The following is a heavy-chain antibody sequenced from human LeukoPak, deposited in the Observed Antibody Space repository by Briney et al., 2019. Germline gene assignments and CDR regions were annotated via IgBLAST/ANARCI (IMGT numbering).Heavy chain of an antibody. CDR1: GFTFSRYS. J-gene: IGHJ6*03. V-gene: IGHV3-23*01. D-gene: IGHD1-26*01. Sequence: GGSLRLSCAASGFTFSRYSMSWVRQAPGKGLEWVSAISGSGTTIYYADSVKGRFTISRDNSKNTLYLQINSLRAEDTAVYYCAKDSGGTYFYYYYYMDVWGKGTTVTVSS. CDR3: AKDSGGTYFYYYYYMDV. CDR2: ISGSGTTI.